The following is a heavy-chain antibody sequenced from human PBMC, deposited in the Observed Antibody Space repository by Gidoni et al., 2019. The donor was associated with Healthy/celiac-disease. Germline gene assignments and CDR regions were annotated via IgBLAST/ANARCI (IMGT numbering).Heavy chain of an antibody. D-gene: IGHD3-22*01. J-gene: IGHJ3*02. CDR3: ARGGTMIVVRHGPDAFDI. CDR2: ISYDGSNK. Sequence: QVQLVESGGGVVQPGRSLRLSCAASGFTFSSYAMHWVRQAPGKGLEGLAVISYDGSNKYYADSVKGRFTISRDNSKNTLYLQMNSLRAEDTAVYYCARGGTMIVVRHGPDAFDIWGQGTMVTVSS. V-gene: IGHV3-30-3*01. CDR1: GFTFSSYA.